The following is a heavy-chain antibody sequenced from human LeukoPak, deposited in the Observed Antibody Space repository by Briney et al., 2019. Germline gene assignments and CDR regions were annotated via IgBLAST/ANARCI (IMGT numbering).Heavy chain of an antibody. J-gene: IGHJ4*02. CDR1: VYTFTSYF. V-gene: IGHV1-46*01. CDR2: INPTGGST. CDR3: ARVSHNGSDY. Sequence: ASAKLSCNASVYTFTSYFMPWVRNAPGQGLEWMGIINPTGGSTTYAQKFKGRVTMPRDTYTSTVYMGLSSLGSEATAVFYCARVSHNGSDYWGQGTLVTVSS. D-gene: IGHD1-1*01.